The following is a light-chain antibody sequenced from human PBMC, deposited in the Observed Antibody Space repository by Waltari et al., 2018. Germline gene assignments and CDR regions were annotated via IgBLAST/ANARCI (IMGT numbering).Light chain of an antibody. CDR3: NSYAGSSSWV. CDR2: DVS. Sequence: QSALTQPASVSGSPGQSITIPSTATRSALGFFNYVPRYQQHPGKAPKLMIYDVSERPSGVSNRFSGSKSGNTASLTISGLQAEDEADYYCNSYAGSSSWVFGGGTKLTVL. J-gene: IGLJ3*02. CDR1: RSALGFFNY. V-gene: IGLV2-14*01.